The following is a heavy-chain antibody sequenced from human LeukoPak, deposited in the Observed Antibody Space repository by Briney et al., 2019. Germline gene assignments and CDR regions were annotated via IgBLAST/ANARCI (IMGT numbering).Heavy chain of an antibody. V-gene: IGHV3-30*02. CDR3: ARSFDGFGEFPYYYYYYGMDV. CDR2: IRYDGSNK. Sequence: GGSLRLSCAASGFTFSSYGMHWVRQAPGKGLEWVAFIRYDGSNKYYADSVKGRFTISRDNSKNTLYLQMNSLRAEDTAVYYCARSFDGFGEFPYYYYYYGMDVWGQGTTVTVSS. J-gene: IGHJ6*02. CDR1: GFTFSSYG. D-gene: IGHD3-10*01.